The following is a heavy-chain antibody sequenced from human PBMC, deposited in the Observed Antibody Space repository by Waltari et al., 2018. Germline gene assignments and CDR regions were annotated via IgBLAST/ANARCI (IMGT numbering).Heavy chain of an antibody. V-gene: IGHV4-39*01. CDR1: GVYITSHRHY. Sequence: QLPLQESGPRLVRPSETLSLIGRVSGVYITSHRHYGAWIRQSPGQGLEWIWTVSYRGTTYISPSLKSRVSVSRDTSKNQVSLILGSVTAADMAVYYCATYIGASVGTAAFDVWGQGTMVTVSS. D-gene: IGHD5-12*01. CDR3: ATYIGASVGTAAFDV. CDR2: VSYRGTT. J-gene: IGHJ3*01.